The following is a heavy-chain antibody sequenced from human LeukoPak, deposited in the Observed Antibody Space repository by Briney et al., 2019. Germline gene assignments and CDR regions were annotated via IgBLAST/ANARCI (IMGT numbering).Heavy chain of an antibody. CDR2: IIPIFGTA. CDR1: GGTFSSYA. V-gene: IGHV1-69*05. Sequence: SVKVSCKASGGTFSSYAISWVRQAPGQGLEWMGGIIPIFGTANYAQKFQGRVTITTDESTSTAYMELSSLRSEDTAVYYCARADYSNYYYYYYMDVWGKGTTVTVSS. CDR3: ARADYSNYYYYYYMDV. D-gene: IGHD4-11*01. J-gene: IGHJ6*03.